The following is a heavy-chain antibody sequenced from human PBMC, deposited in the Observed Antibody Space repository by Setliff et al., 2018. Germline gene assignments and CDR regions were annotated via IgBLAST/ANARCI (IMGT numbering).Heavy chain of an antibody. Sequence: PGGSLRLSCAASGFNFNIYWMSWVRQAPGKGLEWVGRFRDKASGYTTEYAASVKGRFTISRDDSKNSRDLQMSSLKTEDTAVYYCTRTPCSSSRCLSQLDYWSQGALVTVSS. CDR1: GFNFNIYW. D-gene: IGHD2-2*01. CDR2: FRDKASGYTT. V-gene: IGHV3-72*01. J-gene: IGHJ4*02. CDR3: TRTPCSSSRCLSQLDY.